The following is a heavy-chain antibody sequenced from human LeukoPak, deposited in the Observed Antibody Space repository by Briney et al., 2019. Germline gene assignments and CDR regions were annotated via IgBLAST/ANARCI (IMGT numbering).Heavy chain of an antibody. CDR1: GFTFSIYT. CDR3: AKDRHYYGSGSYYGGDFDP. D-gene: IGHD3-10*01. Sequence: GGSLRLSCAASGFTFSIYTMNWVRQAPGKGLEWISFIFTSDSITHYADSVKGRFTISRDNAKNSLYLQMNSLRAEDTAVYYCAKDRHYYGSGSYYGGDFDPWGQGTLVTVSS. J-gene: IGHJ5*02. CDR2: IFTSDSIT. V-gene: IGHV3-48*01.